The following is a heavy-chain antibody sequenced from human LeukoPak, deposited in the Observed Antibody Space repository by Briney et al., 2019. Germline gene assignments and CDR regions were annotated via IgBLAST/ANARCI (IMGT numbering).Heavy chain of an antibody. Sequence: GGSLRLSCAASGFTFSSYAMSWVRQAPGKGLEWVSAISGSGGSTYYADSVKGRFTISRDNSKNTLYLQMNSLRAEDTAVYYCARYPSVAATGWGRWFDHWGQGTLVTVSS. J-gene: IGHJ5*02. CDR1: GFTFSSYA. V-gene: IGHV3-23*01. CDR3: ARYPSVAATGWGRWFDH. CDR2: ISGSGGST. D-gene: IGHD6-13*01.